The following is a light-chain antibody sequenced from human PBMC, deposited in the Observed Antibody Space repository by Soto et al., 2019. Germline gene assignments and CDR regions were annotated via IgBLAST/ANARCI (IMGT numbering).Light chain of an antibody. V-gene: IGLV1-44*01. CDR3: AARVGSRKGWV. CDR1: SSNIGSEH. J-gene: IGLJ3*02. Sequence: QSVLTQPPSASGTPGQRVTISCSGSSSNIGSEHVNWYQQVPGTAPKLLIYANNQRPSGVPDRFSLSKSGTSASLAIGGRECGDEADYYCAARVGSRKGWVCGGGTKLTVL. CDR2: ANN.